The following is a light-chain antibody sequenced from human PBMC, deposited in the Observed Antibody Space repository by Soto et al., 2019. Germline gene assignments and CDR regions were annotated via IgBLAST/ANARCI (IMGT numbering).Light chain of an antibody. CDR3: QQSYSTLWT. J-gene: IGKJ1*01. CDR1: QSISSY. CDR2: AAS. Sequence: DIQMTQSPSSLSASVGDRVTITCRASQSISSYLNWYQQKPGKAPKLLIYAASSLQSGVPSRFSGSGSGTDFTLTIIGLQPEDFATYYCQQSYSTLWTFGQGTKVEIK. V-gene: IGKV1-39*01.